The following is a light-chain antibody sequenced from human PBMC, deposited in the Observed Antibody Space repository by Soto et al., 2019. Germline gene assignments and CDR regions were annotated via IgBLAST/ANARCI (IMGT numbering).Light chain of an antibody. CDR1: RNVGSK. Sequence: ETVMTQSPATLSVSPGERATLSCRASRNVGSKLAWYQQKPGQAPRLLISDASTRATGIPARYSGSGSGTEFTLTISSVHSEDFAVYYCQQYSDWKTFGQGTKLEIK. J-gene: IGKJ2*01. V-gene: IGKV3-15*01. CDR3: QQYSDWKT. CDR2: DAS.